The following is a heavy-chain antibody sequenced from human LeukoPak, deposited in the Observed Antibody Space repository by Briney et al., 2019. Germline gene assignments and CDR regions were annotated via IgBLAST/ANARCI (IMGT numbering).Heavy chain of an antibody. Sequence: SETLSLTCAVYGGSFSGYYWSWIRQPPGKGLEWIGEINHSGSTNYNPSLKSRVTISVDTSKNQFSLKLSSVTAADTAVYYCARGIPITMVRGVPLYYFDYWGQGILVTVSS. V-gene: IGHV4-34*01. D-gene: IGHD3-10*01. CDR3: ARGIPITMVRGVPLYYFDY. CDR1: GGSFSGYY. J-gene: IGHJ4*02. CDR2: INHSGST.